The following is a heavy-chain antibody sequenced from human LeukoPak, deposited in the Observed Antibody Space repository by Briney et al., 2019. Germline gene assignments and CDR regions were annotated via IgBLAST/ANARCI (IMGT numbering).Heavy chain of an antibody. V-gene: IGHV1-2*02. CDR1: VYTFTAYF. CDR3: AREDGTGYSSLDY. J-gene: IGHJ4*02. Sequence: ASVKVSRKASVYTFTAYFMHWVRQAPRQALAWMGWINLKSGGRNYAQKFQARVTMTSETSISTDYMELSRLRSDDTAGYYCAREDGTGYSSLDYWGQGTLVTVSS. D-gene: IGHD3-22*01. CDR2: INLKSGGR.